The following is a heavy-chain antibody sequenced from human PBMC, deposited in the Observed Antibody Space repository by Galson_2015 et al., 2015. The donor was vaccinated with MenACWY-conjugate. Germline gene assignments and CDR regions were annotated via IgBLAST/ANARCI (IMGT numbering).Heavy chain of an antibody. CDR3: ASHSRLHLERRFAFDI. CDR1: GFSVTSNY. D-gene: IGHD1-1*01. Sequence: SLRLSCAASGFSVTSNYVTWVRQAPGKGLEWVSVLYSRGSAYYADSVKDRFTISRDNSDNTVSLQMNGLRVDDTAIYYCASHSRLHLERRFAFDIWGRGTMITVSS. V-gene: IGHV3-53*01. CDR2: LYSRGSA. J-gene: IGHJ3*02.